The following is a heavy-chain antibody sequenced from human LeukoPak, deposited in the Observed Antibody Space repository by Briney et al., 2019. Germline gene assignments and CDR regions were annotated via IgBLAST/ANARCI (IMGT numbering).Heavy chain of an antibody. Sequence: ASVKVSCKASGGTFSSYAISWVRQAPGQGLEWMGWMNPNSGNTGYAQKFQGRVTITRNASISTAYMELSSLRSEDTAVYYCARGRGSGWYRAWYYFDYWGQGTLVTVSS. V-gene: IGHV1-8*03. CDR3: ARGRGSGWYRAWYYFDY. CDR1: GGTFSSYA. D-gene: IGHD6-19*01. CDR2: MNPNSGNT. J-gene: IGHJ4*02.